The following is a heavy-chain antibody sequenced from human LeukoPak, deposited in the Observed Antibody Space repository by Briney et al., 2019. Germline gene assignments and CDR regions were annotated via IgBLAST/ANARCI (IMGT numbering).Heavy chain of an antibody. CDR3: ARGLGSGSSYNDIFPGYYYYGMDV. Sequence: GGSPRLSCAASGFTFSSYSMNWVRQAPGKGLEWVSSISSSSSYIYYADSVKGRFTISRDNAKNSLYLQMNSLRAEDTAVYYCARGLGSGSSYNDIFPGYYYYGMDVWGQGTTVTVSS. D-gene: IGHD3-10*01. CDR2: ISSSSSYI. J-gene: IGHJ6*02. V-gene: IGHV3-21*01. CDR1: GFTFSSYS.